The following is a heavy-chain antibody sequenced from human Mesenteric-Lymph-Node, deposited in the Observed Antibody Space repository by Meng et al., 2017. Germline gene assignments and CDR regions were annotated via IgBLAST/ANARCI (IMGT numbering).Heavy chain of an antibody. CDR2: ISSNGGST. Sequence: GESLKISCAASGFTFSSYAMHWVRQAPGKGLEYVSAISSNGGSTYYADSVKGRFTISRDNSKNTLYLQMGSLRAEDTAVYYCARGTRYGSGSYLTYYYYYGMDVWGQGTTVTVSS. CDR3: ARGTRYGSGSYLTYYYYYGMDV. D-gene: IGHD3-10*01. V-gene: IGHV3-64*02. J-gene: IGHJ6*02. CDR1: GFTFSSYA.